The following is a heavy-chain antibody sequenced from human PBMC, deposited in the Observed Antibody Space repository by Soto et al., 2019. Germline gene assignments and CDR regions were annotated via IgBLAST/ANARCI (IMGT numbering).Heavy chain of an antibody. J-gene: IGHJ4*02. CDR1: DYSLGNQW. CDR2: ISPDTSQT. CDR3: AKRFRDVCLARPCIDS. V-gene: IGHV5-51*01. D-gene: IGHD3-3*01. Sequence: SLRISWNRSDYSLGNQWIGWVRQMPGKGQEWMGIISPDTSQTLYSPSVRGQVTISVDKSISTVYLQWSSLTASDTAMYYCAKRFRDVCLARPCIDSRDQRYLV.